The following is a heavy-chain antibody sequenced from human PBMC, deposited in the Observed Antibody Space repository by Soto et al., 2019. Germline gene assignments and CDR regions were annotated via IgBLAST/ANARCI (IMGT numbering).Heavy chain of an antibody. J-gene: IGHJ4*02. Sequence: EVQLLDSGGGWVQPGGALRLSCVASGFVFSDYAMSWVRQAPGKGLEWVSAISAGGSDTYYADSVKGRFTVSSVNSKNTLYLQMNPLRAEDTAIYYCASVPIWCGSSSCYTEGFDSWGQGTLVTVSS. CDR3: ASVPIWCGSSSCYTEGFDS. D-gene: IGHD2-2*01. CDR1: GFVFSDYA. V-gene: IGHV3-23*01. CDR2: ISAGGSDT.